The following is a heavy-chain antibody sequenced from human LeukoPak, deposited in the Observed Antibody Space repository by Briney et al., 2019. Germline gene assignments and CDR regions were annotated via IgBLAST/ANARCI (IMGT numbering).Heavy chain of an antibody. V-gene: IGHV3-30*04. CDR3: AKRGVVIRVFLVGFHKEAYYFDS. Sequence: GGSLRLSCAASGFTFSSYAMHWVRQAPGKGLEWVAVISYDGRNKYYADSVKGRFTISRDNSKNTLYLQMNSLRAEDTAVYYCAKRGVVIRVFLVGFHKEAYYFDSWGQGALVTVSS. J-gene: IGHJ4*02. CDR2: ISYDGRNK. D-gene: IGHD3-10*01. CDR1: GFTFSSYA.